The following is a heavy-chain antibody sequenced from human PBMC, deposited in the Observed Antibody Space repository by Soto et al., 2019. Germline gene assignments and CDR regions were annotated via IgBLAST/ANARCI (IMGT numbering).Heavy chain of an antibody. V-gene: IGHV5-51*01. CDR2: IYPDDSDT. CDR3: ASSVLVTSTMNYFDL. CDR1: GYSFSNFW. Sequence: GESLKISCQASGYSFSNFWIAWVRQMPGEGPEWLGIIYPDDSDTRYSPSFLGQVTISADKSIKTTYLQWSSLKASDTAIYFCASSVLVTSTMNYFDLWGQGTLVTVSS. D-gene: IGHD2-8*02. J-gene: IGHJ4*02.